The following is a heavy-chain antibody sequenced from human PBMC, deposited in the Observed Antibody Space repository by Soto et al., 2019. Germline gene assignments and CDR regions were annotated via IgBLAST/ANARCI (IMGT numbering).Heavy chain of an antibody. V-gene: IGHV4-31*03. CDR2: IYYSGST. Sequence: SETLSLTCTVSGGSISSGGYYWSWIRQHPGKGLEWIGYIYYSGSTYYNPSLKSRVTISVDKSKNQFSLKLSSVTAADTAVYYCARDPQRLLRFYRYYYYGMDVWGQGTTVTVSS. CDR3: ARDPQRLLRFYRYYYYGMDV. J-gene: IGHJ6*02. CDR1: GGSISSGGYY. D-gene: IGHD3-3*01.